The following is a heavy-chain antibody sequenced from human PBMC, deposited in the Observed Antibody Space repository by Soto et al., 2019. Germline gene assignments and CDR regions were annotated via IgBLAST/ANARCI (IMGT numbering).Heavy chain of an antibody. J-gene: IGHJ4*02. Sequence: QVQLQESGPGLVKPSETLSLTCTVSGGSISSYYWSWIRQPPGKGLEWIGYIYYSGSTNYNPSLKSRVTISVDTSKNQFSLKLSSVTAADTDVYYCATSSASGLDYWGQGTLVTVSS. V-gene: IGHV4-59*01. D-gene: IGHD6-13*01. CDR3: ATSSASGLDY. CDR2: IYYSGST. CDR1: GGSISSYY.